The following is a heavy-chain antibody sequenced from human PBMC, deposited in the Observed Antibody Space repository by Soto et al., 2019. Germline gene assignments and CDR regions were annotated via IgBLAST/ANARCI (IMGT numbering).Heavy chain of an antibody. CDR1: GGTFSNSG. V-gene: IGHV1-69*01. Sequence: QLHLVQSGAEVKKPGSSLKVSCKASGGTFSNSGISWVRQAPGQGLEWMGGIIPIFDTTNYAQKLQGRITIIADESTNTVYMELSNLRSADTGVYYCARAHILVSVPLHENYFVSWGQGTLVTGAS. CDR3: ARAHILVSVPLHENYFVS. CDR2: IIPIFDTT. J-gene: IGHJ4*02. D-gene: IGHD1-26*01.